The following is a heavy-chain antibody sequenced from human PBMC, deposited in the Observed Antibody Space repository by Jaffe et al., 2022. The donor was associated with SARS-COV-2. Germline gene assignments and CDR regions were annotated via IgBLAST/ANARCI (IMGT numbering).Heavy chain of an antibody. CDR3: ARIRGSGYIYYYYGMDV. CDR1: GGSFSGYY. J-gene: IGHJ6*02. V-gene: IGHV4-34*01. Sequence: QVQLQQWGAGLLKPSETLSLTCAVYGGSFSGYYWSWIRQPPGKGLEWIGEINHSGSTNYNPSLKSRVTISVDTSKNQFSLKLSSVTAADTAVYYCARIRGSGYIYYYYGMDVWGQGTTVTVSS. CDR2: INHSGST. D-gene: IGHD5-12*01.